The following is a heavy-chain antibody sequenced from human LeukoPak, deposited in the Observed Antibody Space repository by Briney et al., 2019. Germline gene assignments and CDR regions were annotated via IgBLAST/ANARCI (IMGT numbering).Heavy chain of an antibody. CDR3: ADLGYSYGYEDY. D-gene: IGHD5-18*01. Sequence: GGSLRLSCAASGFTFSSYAMHWVRQAPGKGLEWVAVISYDGSNKYYADSVKGRFTISRDNSKSTLYLQMNSLRAEDTAVYYCADLGYSYGYEDYWGQGTLVTVSS. V-gene: IGHV3-30-3*01. J-gene: IGHJ4*02. CDR1: GFTFSSYA. CDR2: ISYDGSNK.